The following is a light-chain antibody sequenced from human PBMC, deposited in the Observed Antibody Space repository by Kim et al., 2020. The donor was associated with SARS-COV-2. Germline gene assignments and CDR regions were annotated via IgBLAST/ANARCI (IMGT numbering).Light chain of an antibody. J-gene: IGLJ2*01. CDR1: KLGDKY. Sequence: SPGQTASITCSGDKLGDKYACWYQQKPGQSPVLVIYHDSKRPSGIPERFSGSNSGNTATLTISGTQAMDEADYYCQAWDSSTADVVFGGGTKLTVL. CDR2: HDS. V-gene: IGLV3-1*01. CDR3: QAWDSSTADVV.